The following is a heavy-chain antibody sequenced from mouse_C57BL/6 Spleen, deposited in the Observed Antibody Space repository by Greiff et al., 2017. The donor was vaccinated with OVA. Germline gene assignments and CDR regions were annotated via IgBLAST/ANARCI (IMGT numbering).Heavy chain of an antibody. CDR2: INPNYGTT. CDR3: ARGNYCSSAWFAY. D-gene: IGHD1-1*01. Sequence: VHVKQSGPELVKPGASVKISCKASGYSFTDYNMNWVKQSNGKSLEWIGVINPNYGTTSYNQKFKGKATLTVDQSSSTAYMQLNSLTSEDSAVYYCARGNYCSSAWFAYWGQGTLVTVSA. V-gene: IGHV1-39*01. J-gene: IGHJ3*01. CDR1: GYSFTDYN.